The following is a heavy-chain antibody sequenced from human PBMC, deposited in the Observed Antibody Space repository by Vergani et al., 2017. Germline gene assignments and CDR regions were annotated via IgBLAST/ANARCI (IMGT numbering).Heavy chain of an antibody. V-gene: IGHV3-21*01. J-gene: IGHJ6*03. D-gene: IGHD2-2*01. CDR3: ARDQDCSSTSCPVPLYMDV. CDR2: ISSSSSYI. CDR1: GFTFSSYS. Sequence: EVQLVESGGGLVKPGGSLRLSCAASGFTFSSYSMNWVRQAPGKGLEWVSSISSSSSYIYYADSVKGRFTISRDNAKNSLYLQMNSLRAEDTAVYYCARDQDCSSTSCPVPLYMDVWGKGTTVTVSS.